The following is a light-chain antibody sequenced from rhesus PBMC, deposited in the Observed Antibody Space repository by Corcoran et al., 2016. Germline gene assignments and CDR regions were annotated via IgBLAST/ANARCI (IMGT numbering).Light chain of an antibody. CDR3: QQSSNLLT. CDR1: QSVGSY. J-gene: IGKJ4*01. V-gene: IGKV3-24*04. Sequence: ETVVTQSPATLALSPGERATLSCRASQSVGSYLAWYQQKPGQAPRLLIYGASSRATGIPDRVSGSGSGTDFTLTISSLEPKDVGVYYCQQSSNLLTFGGGTKVEIK. CDR2: GAS.